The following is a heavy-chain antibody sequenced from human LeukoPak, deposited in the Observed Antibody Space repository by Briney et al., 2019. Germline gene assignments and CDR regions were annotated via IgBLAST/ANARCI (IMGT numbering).Heavy chain of an antibody. CDR1: GFTVSSNY. V-gene: IGHV3-53*01. D-gene: IGHD5-18*01. Sequence: PGGSLRLSCAASGFTVSSNYMSRVRQAPGKGLEWVSVIYSGGSTYYADSVKGRFTISRDNSKNTLYLQMNSLRAEDTAVYYCARDGGMGSYPYYFDYWGQGTLVTVSS. J-gene: IGHJ4*02. CDR3: ARDGGMGSYPYYFDY. CDR2: IYSGGST.